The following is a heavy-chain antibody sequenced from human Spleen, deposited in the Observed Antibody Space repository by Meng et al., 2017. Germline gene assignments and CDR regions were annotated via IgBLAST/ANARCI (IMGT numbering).Heavy chain of an antibody. J-gene: IGHJ4*02. CDR3: ARKAGNCISPTCYSLDY. CDR2: INPNSGGT. Sequence: ASVKVSCKASGYTFTGYYMHWVRQAPGQGLEWMGWINPNSGGTNYAQKFQGRVTMTRDTSISTAYMELSRLRSDGTAVYFCARKAGNCISPTCYSLDYWGQGTLVTVSS. D-gene: IGHD2-2*01. CDR1: GYTFTGYY. V-gene: IGHV1-2*02.